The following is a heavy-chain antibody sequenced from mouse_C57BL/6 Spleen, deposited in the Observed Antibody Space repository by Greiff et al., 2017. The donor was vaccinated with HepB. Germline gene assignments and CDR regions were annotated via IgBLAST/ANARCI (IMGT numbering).Heavy chain of an antibody. CDR3: ARGVTYAMDY. V-gene: IGHV5-12*01. CDR2: ISNGGGST. D-gene: IGHD2-2*01. CDR1: GFTFSDYY. J-gene: IGHJ4*01. Sequence: EVKLMESGGGLVQPGGSLKLSCAASGFTFSDYYMYWVRQTPEKRLEWVAYISNGGGSTYYPDTVKGRFTISRDNAKNTLYLQMSRLKSEDTAMYYCARGVTYAMDYWGQGTSVTVSS.